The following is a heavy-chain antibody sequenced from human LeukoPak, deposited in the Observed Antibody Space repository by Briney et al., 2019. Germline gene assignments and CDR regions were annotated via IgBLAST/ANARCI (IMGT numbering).Heavy chain of an antibody. CDR2: ISSSGSTI. V-gene: IGHV3-48*03. D-gene: IGHD3-22*01. CDR3: ARLGGYYYDSSGYYSG. J-gene: IGHJ4*02. CDR1: GVTFSSYE. Sequence: GGSLRLSCAASGVTFSSYEMNWVRQAPGKGLEWVSYISSSGSTIYYADSVKGRFTISRDNAKNSLYLQMNSLRAEDTAVYYCARLGGYYYDSSGYYSGWGQGALVTVSS.